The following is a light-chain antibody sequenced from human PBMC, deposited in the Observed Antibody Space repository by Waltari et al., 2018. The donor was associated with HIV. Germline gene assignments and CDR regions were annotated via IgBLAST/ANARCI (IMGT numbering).Light chain of an antibody. V-gene: IGKV1-39*01. CDR1: QNIGTS. CDR3: QQSYSWS. J-gene: IGKJ1*01. Sequence: DIQMTQSPPSLSASVGDRVTITCRASQNIGTSLNWYQQKAVKAPKVLIYAASDLESWDPSRFSGSGSGTDFTLTISSLQPEDFATYYCQQSYSWSFGQGTKVEIK. CDR2: AAS.